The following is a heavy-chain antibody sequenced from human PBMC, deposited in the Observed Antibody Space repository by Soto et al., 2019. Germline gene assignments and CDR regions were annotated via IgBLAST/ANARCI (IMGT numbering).Heavy chain of an antibody. V-gene: IGHV3-23*01. CDR3: AKDSGRDYLLRFDY. CDR2: ISGSGGST. CDR1: GFTFSSYA. Sequence: GGSLRLSCAASGFTFSSYAMSWVRQAPGKGLKWVSAISGSGGSTYYADSVKGRFTISRDNSKNTLYLQMNSLRAEDTAVYYCAKDSGRDYLLRFDYWGQGTLVTVSS. J-gene: IGHJ4*02. D-gene: IGHD4-17*01.